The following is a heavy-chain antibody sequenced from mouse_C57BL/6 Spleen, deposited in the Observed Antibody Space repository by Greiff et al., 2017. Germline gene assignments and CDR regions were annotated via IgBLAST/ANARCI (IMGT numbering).Heavy chain of an antibody. CDR1: GYAFSSSW. Sequence: VQLQQSGPELVKPGASVKISCKASGYAFSSSWMNWVKQRPGKGLEWIGRIYPGDGDTNYNGKFKGKATLTADKSSSTAYMQLSSLTSEDSAVYFCARSYPEWYFDVWGTGTTVTVSS. J-gene: IGHJ1*03. CDR3: ARSYPEWYFDV. D-gene: IGHD5-1-1*01. V-gene: IGHV1-82*01. CDR2: IYPGDGDT.